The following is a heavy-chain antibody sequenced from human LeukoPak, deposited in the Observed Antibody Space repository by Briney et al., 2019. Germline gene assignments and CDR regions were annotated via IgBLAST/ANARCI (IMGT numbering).Heavy chain of an antibody. D-gene: IGHD2-2*01. Sequence: ASVKVSFKASGYTFTSYYMHWVRQPPGQGIEWMGIINPSGGSTSYAQKFQGRATMTRDTSTSTVYMELSSLRSEDTAVYYCARLRGGYCSSTSCPGFLDYWGQGTLVTVSS. J-gene: IGHJ4*02. CDR3: ARLRGGYCSSTSCPGFLDY. V-gene: IGHV1-46*03. CDR1: GYTFTSYY. CDR2: INPSGGST.